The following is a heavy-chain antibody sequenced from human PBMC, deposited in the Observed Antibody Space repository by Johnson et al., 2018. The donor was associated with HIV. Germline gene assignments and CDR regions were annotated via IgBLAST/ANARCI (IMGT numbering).Heavy chain of an antibody. CDR2: IKQDGSEK. CDR1: GFTFSRYW. Sequence: EVQLVESGGGLVQPGGSLRLSCAASGFTFSRYWMSWVRQAPGKGLEWVANIKQDGSEKYYVDSVKGRFTISRDNSKNTLYLQMNSLRAEDTAVYYCAKDVGNYWPNAFDIWGQGTTVTVS. D-gene: IGHD3-22*01. CDR3: AKDVGNYWPNAFDI. J-gene: IGHJ3*02. V-gene: IGHV3-7*01.